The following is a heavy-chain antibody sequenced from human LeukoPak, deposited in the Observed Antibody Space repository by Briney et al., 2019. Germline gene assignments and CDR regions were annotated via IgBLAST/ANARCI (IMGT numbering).Heavy chain of an antibody. D-gene: IGHD5-12*01. CDR1: GFTFSSYG. Sequence: GGSLRLSCAASGFTFSSYGMHWVRQAPGKGLERVAFIRYDGSNKYYADSVKGRFTISRDNSKNTLYLQMNSLRAEDTAVYYCAKDRSGYDLGVTDYWGQGTLVTVSS. J-gene: IGHJ4*02. CDR3: AKDRSGYDLGVTDY. CDR2: IRYDGSNK. V-gene: IGHV3-30*02.